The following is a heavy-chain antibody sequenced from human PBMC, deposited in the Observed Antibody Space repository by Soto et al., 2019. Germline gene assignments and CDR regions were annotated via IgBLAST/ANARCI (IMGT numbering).Heavy chain of an antibody. Sequence: GGSLRLSCAASGFTFSSYSMNWVRQAPGKGLEWVSYISSPSTTIYYADSVKGRFTISRDNAKNSLYLQMDSLRAEDTAVYYCAKDYGDDVSPFDYWGQGTLVTVSS. V-gene: IGHV3-48*01. CDR3: AKDYGDDVSPFDY. CDR2: ISSPSTTI. CDR1: GFTFSSYS. D-gene: IGHD4-17*01. J-gene: IGHJ4*02.